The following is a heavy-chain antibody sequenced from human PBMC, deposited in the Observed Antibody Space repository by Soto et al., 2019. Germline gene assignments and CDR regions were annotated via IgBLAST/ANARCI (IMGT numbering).Heavy chain of an antibody. D-gene: IGHD5-12*01. CDR3: ARDYALLRQRWLRWPPGY. Sequence: ASVKVSCKASGGTFSTYTITWVRQAPGQGLEWMGRIIPIIGIINYAQKFQGRVTMTTDTSTSTAYMELRSLRSDDTAVYCCARDYALLRQRWLRWPPGYWGQGTLVTVSS. CDR1: GGTFSTYT. CDR2: IIPIIGII. V-gene: IGHV1-69*04. J-gene: IGHJ4*02.